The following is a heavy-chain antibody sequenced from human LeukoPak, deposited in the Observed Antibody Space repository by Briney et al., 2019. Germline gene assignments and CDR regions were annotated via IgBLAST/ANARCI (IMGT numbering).Heavy chain of an antibody. D-gene: IGHD3-10*01. CDR3: ARDLREFNYYYYYYMDV. Sequence: PGGSLRLSCAASGFTFSSYWMSWVRQAPGKGLEWVANIKQDGSEKYYVDSVKGRFTISRDNAKNSLYLQMNSLRAEDTAVYYCARDLREFNYYYYYYMDVWGKGTTVTISS. J-gene: IGHJ6*03. V-gene: IGHV3-7*01. CDR2: IKQDGSEK. CDR1: GFTFSSYW.